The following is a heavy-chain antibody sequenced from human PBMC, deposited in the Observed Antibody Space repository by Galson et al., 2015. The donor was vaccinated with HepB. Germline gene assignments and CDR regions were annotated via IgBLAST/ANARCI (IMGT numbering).Heavy chain of an antibody. CDR3: ARDLGAGAPVDY. CDR2: ISYDGSNN. J-gene: IGHJ4*02. D-gene: IGHD4-17*01. V-gene: IGHV3-30*03. Sequence: SLRLSCAASGFTFSSYGMNWVRQAPGKGLEWVSVISYDGSNNYYADSVKGRFTITRDNSKNTLYLQMNSLRAEDTALYYRARDLGAGAPVDYWGQGSLVTVSS. CDR1: GFTFSSYG.